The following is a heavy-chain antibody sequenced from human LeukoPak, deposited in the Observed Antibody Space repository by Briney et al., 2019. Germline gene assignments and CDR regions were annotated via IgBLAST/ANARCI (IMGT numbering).Heavy chain of an antibody. V-gene: IGHV3-23*01. D-gene: IGHD3-10*01. J-gene: IGHJ4*02. CDR1: GFTFSSYA. CDR2: ISGSGGST. Sequence: GGSLRLSCAASGFTFSSYAMSWVRQAPGKGLEWVSAISGSGGSTYYADSVKGRFTISRDNSKNTLYLQMNCLRAEDTAVYYCAKDSLLWFGELSPDYWGQGTLVTVSS. CDR3: AKDSLLWFGELSPDY.